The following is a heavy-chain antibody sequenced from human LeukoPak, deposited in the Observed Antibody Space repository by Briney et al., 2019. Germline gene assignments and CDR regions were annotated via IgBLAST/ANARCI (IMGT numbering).Heavy chain of an antibody. Sequence: SETLSLTCAVYGGSFSGYYWSWIRQPPGKGLEWIGEINHSGSTNYNPSLKSRVTISVDTSKNQFSLKLSSVTAADTAVYHCARAPPRGVAVVAATRAHYYYMDVWGKGTTVTVSS. CDR2: INHSGST. D-gene: IGHD2-15*01. J-gene: IGHJ6*03. V-gene: IGHV4-34*01. CDR3: ARAPPRGVAVVAATRAHYYYMDV. CDR1: GGSFSGYY.